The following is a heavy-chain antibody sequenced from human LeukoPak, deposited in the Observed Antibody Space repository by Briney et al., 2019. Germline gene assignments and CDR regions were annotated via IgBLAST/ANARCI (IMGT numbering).Heavy chain of an antibody. CDR2: INPSGGST. CDR1: GYTLTELS. Sequence: ASVKVSCKVSGYTLTELSMHWVRQAPGQGLEWMGIINPSGGSTSYAQKFQGRVTMTRDMSTSTVYMELSSLRSEDTAVYYCARESSGVYFDYWGQGTLVTVSS. J-gene: IGHJ4*02. V-gene: IGHV1-46*01. CDR3: ARESSGVYFDY. D-gene: IGHD2-15*01.